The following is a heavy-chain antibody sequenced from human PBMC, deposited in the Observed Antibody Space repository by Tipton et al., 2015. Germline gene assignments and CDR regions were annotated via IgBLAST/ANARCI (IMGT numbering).Heavy chain of an antibody. CDR3: ATETLMGAFNY. CDR1: VGTFRTFA. CDR2: VVPNFPSA. Sequence: QSGPEVKKPGASVKVSCKASVGTFRTFALSWVRQAPGQGLEWMGGVVPNFPSATYALNYQARVTITADKSTGTMYMEMSNLTSEDTGLYYCATETLMGAFNYWGQGTLVTVSS. J-gene: IGHJ4*02. V-gene: IGHV1-69*06.